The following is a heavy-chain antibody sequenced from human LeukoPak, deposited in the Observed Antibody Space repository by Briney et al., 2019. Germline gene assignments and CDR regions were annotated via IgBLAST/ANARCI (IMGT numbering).Heavy chain of an antibody. CDR1: GFSFSNFG. J-gene: IGHJ4*02. CDR2: ISYDGSNK. V-gene: IGHV3-30*03. Sequence: TGESLRLSCAASGFSFSNFGMHWVRQPPGKGLEWVAVISYDGSNKYFADSVKGRFTISRDNSKNTLYLQMNSLRAEDTAVYYCATQDGYDNSGHYGYWGQGTLVTVSS. CDR3: ATQDGYDNSGHYGY. D-gene: IGHD3-22*01.